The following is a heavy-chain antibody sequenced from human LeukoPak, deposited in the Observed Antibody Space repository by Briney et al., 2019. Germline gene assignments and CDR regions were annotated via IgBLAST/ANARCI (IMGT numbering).Heavy chain of an antibody. V-gene: IGHV3-48*04. D-gene: IGHD6-25*01. Sequence: LPGGSLRLSCAASGFTFSSYSMNWVRQAPGKGLEWVSYISSSSTIYYADSVKGRFTISRDNAKNSLYLQMNSLRAEDTAVYYCARPPQRLGPFDYWGQGTLVTVSS. J-gene: IGHJ4*02. CDR1: GFTFSSYS. CDR3: ARPPQRLGPFDY. CDR2: ISSSSTI.